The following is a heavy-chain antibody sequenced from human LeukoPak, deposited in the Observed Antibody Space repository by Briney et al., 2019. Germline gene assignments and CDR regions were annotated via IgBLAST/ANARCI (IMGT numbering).Heavy chain of an antibody. V-gene: IGHV1-18*01. CDR1: GYTFTIYG. J-gene: IGHJ4*02. Sequence: GASVKLSPKPSGYTFTIYGISWVRQAPGQGLEWMGWITAYNGNTNYAQKLQGRVTMTRNTSISTAYMELSSLRSEDTAVYYCARGARVYYGSGSYYNGNDYWGQGTLVTVSS. D-gene: IGHD3-10*01. CDR3: ARGARVYYGSGSYYNGNDY. CDR2: ITAYNGNT.